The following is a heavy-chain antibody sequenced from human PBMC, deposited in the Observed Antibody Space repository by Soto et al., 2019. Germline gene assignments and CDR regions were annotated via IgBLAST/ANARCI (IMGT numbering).Heavy chain of an antibody. D-gene: IGHD4-4*01. CDR2: ISGSGGST. J-gene: IGHJ6*02. CDR3: AKEGIGTVTNYYYYYGMDV. V-gene: IGHV3-23*01. Sequence: PGGSLRLSCVASGFTFSSYAMSWVRQAPGKGLEWVSAISGSGGSTYYADSVKGRFTISRDNSKNTLYLQMNSLRAEDTAVYYCAKEGIGTVTNYYYYYGMDVWGQGTTVTVSS. CDR1: GFTFSSYA.